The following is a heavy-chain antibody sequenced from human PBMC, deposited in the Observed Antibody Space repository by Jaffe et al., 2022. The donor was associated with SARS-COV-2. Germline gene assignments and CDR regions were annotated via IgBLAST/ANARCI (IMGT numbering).Heavy chain of an antibody. D-gene: IGHD5-12*01. V-gene: IGHV3-43*01. J-gene: IGHJ4*02. CDR1: GFTFDDYT. Sequence: EVQLVESGGVVVQPGGSLRLSCAASGFTFDDYTMHWVRQAPGKGLEWVSLISWDGGSTYYADSVKGRFTISRDNSKNSLYLQMNSLRTEDTALYYCAKVQGMATIGGYFDYWGQGTLVTVSS. CDR3: AKVQGMATIGGYFDY. CDR2: ISWDGGST.